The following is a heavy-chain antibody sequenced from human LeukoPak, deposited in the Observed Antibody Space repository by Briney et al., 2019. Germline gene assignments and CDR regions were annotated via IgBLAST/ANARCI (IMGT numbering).Heavy chain of an antibody. V-gene: IGHV1-2*02. CDR2: IDTNIGAT. CDR3: ARATVIPAALLTHYVMDV. D-gene: IGHD2-2*01. J-gene: IGHJ6*02. Sequence: ASVKLSCKASGYTFTAYYMHSVRHAPGQGLGRMLWIDTNIGATNSAQKFQGRVTMTRDTSISTAYMERSRLRSDHTAAYSCARATVIPAALLTHYVMDVCGQGTTVTVSS. CDR1: GYTFTAYY.